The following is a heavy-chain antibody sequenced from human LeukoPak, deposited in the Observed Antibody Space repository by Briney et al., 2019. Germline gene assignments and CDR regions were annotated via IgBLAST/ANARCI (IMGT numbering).Heavy chain of an antibody. CDR3: ARGGFDYYGTGRAFDV. Sequence: ASVKVSCKTSGYSFPTYGISWVRQAPEQGLEWMGWISNDNGITNYAPQFQGRVTLDTETYTSTAYMELRNLRSDDTAVYYCARGGFDYYGTGRAFDVWGQGTLVTVSS. CDR1: GYSFPTYG. J-gene: IGHJ4*02. V-gene: IGHV1-18*01. D-gene: IGHD3-10*01. CDR2: ISNDNGIT.